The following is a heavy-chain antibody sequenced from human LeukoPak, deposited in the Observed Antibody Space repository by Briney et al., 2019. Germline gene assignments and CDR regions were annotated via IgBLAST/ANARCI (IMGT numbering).Heavy chain of an antibody. CDR1: GFTFSDYY. CDR2: IYTGGNT. J-gene: IGHJ4*02. V-gene: IGHV3-53*01. Sequence: PGGSLRPSCAASGFTFSDYYMSWIRQAPGKGLEWVSTIYTGGNTYYAASVKGRFTISRDFSKNTVFLHMNSLRAEDTAMYYCARGDDSGYYDYFDYWGQGALVTVSS. D-gene: IGHD3-22*01. CDR3: ARGDDSGYYDYFDY.